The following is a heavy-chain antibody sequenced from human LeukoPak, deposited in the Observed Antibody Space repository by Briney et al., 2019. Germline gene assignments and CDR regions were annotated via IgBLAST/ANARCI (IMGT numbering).Heavy chain of an antibody. CDR2: IIPIFGTA. D-gene: IGHD3-10*01. CDR1: GGTFSSYA. Sequence: SVKVSCKASGGTFSSYAISWVRQAPGQGLEWMGGIIPIFGTANYAQKFQGRVTNTADESTSTAYMELSSLRSEDTAVYYCARANWDGSDYYGMDVWGQGTTVAVSS. J-gene: IGHJ6*02. V-gene: IGHV1-69*13. CDR3: ARANWDGSDYYGMDV.